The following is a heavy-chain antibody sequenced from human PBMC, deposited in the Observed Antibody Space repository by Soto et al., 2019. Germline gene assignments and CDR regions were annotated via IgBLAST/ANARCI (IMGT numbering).Heavy chain of an antibody. CDR1: GFTFSSYA. Sequence: GGSLRLSCAASGFTFSSYAMHWVRQAPGKGLEWVAVISYDGSNKYYADSVKGRFTISRDNSKNTLYLQMNSLRAEDTAVYYCARGGRSSSFYYYYYGMDVWGQGTTVTVSS. CDR2: ISYDGSNK. V-gene: IGHV3-30-3*01. J-gene: IGHJ6*02. D-gene: IGHD6-6*01. CDR3: ARGGRSSSFYYYYYGMDV.